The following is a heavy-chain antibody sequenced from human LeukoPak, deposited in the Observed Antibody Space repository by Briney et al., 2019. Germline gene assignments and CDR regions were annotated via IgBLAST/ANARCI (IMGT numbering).Heavy chain of an antibody. CDR1: GFTFSTYS. CDR2: ISGSSIYI. V-gene: IGHV3-21*01. J-gene: IGHJ4*02. CDR3: ARDPPYYDNSGYYYDY. D-gene: IGHD3-22*01. Sequence: GGSLRLSCAASGFTFSTYSMNWVRQAPGKGLEWVSSISGSSIYIYYADSVKGRFTISRDNAKNSLYLQMNSLRAEDTAVYYCARDPPYYDNSGYYYDYWGQGTLVTVSS.